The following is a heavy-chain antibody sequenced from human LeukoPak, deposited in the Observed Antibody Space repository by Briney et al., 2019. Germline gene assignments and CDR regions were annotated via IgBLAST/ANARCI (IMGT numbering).Heavy chain of an antibody. V-gene: IGHV4-34*01. CDR2: INHSGST. Sequence: SETLSLTCAVYGGSFSGYYWSWIRQPPGKGLEWIGEINHSGSTNYNPSLKSRVTISVDTSKNQFSLKLSSVTAADTAVYYCARGAGGRSSGYYLRWFDPWGQGTLVTVSS. D-gene: IGHD3-22*01. CDR3: ARGAGGRSSGYYLRWFDP. J-gene: IGHJ5*02. CDR1: GGSFSGYY.